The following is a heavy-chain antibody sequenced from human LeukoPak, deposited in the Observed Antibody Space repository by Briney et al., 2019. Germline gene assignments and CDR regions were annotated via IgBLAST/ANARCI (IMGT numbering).Heavy chain of an antibody. CDR3: TTDLYDYVWGSDGAFDI. V-gene: IGHV3-15*01. D-gene: IGHD3-16*01. CDR1: GFTFSNAW. Sequence: PGGSLRLSCAASGFTFSNAWMSWVRQDPGKGLEWVGRIKSKTDGGTTDYAAPVKGRFTISRDDSKNTLYLQMNSLKTEDTAVYYCTTDLYDYVWGSDGAFDIWGQGTMVTVSS. CDR2: IKSKTDGGTT. J-gene: IGHJ3*02.